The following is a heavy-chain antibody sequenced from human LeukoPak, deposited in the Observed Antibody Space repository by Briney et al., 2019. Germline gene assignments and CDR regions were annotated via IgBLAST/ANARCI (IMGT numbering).Heavy chain of an antibody. Sequence: PGGSLRLSCAASGFTLNTNYMNWVRQVPGKGLEWVSVIYAGGNTYYADSVKDRFTLSRDNSRNTLYLQMNSLRGDDTAVYYCARAVYSSTWFDLWRQGTLVTVSS. V-gene: IGHV3-66*01. D-gene: IGHD6-13*01. J-gene: IGHJ4*02. CDR1: GFTLNTNY. CDR2: IYAGGNT. CDR3: ARAVYSSTWFDL.